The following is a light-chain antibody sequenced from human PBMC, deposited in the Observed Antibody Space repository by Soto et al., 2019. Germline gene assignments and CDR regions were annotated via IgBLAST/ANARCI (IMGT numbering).Light chain of an antibody. CDR3: CSYFATTYYV. V-gene: IGLV2-23*01. CDR2: EGN. CDR1: SNSYL. J-gene: IGLJ1*01. Sequence: QSALTQPASVSGSPGQSITISCTGTSNSYLVSWYQQHPGKVPKLMIYEGNQRPSGVSDRFSGSKSGNGASLTISGLQAEDEADYYCCSYFATTYYVFGTGTKVTVL.